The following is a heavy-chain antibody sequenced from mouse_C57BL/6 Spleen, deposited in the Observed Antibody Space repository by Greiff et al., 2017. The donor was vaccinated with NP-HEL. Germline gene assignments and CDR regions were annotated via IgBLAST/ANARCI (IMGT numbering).Heavy chain of an antibody. D-gene: IGHD1-1*01. J-gene: IGHJ4*01. CDR1: GYTFTDYN. Sequence: VQLQQSGPELVKPGASVKIPCKASGYTFTDYNMDWVKQSHGKSLEWIGDINPNNGGTIYNQKFKGKATLTVDKSSSTAYMELRSLTSEDTAVYYCARKAYYYGSSPYYYAMDYWGQGTSVTVSS. CDR2: INPNNGGT. V-gene: IGHV1-18*01. CDR3: ARKAYYYGSSPYYYAMDY.